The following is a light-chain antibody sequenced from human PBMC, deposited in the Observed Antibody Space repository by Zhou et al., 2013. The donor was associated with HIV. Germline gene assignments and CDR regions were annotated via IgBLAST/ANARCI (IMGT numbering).Light chain of an antibody. V-gene: IGKV3-15*01. CDR3: QQYHNWPPLT. Sequence: EIVMTQSPATLSVSPGERATLSCRASQSVSSNLAWYQQKPGQAPRLLIYGASTRATGIPARFIGSGSGTEFTLTISSLQSEDFAVYYCQQYHNWPPLTFGGGTKVEMK. CDR2: GAS. J-gene: IGKJ4*01. CDR1: QSVSSN.